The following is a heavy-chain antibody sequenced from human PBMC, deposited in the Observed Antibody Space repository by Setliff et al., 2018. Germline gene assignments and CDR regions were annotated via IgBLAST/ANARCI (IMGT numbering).Heavy chain of an antibody. CDR1: GFTFSSYC. V-gene: IGHV3-23*01. CDR3: APHPNLNGDF. CDR2: ISGSGGNT. J-gene: IGHJ4*02. Sequence: PGGSLRLSCAASGFTFSSYCIHWVRQAPGKGLEWVSGISGSGGNTYYADSVKGRFTISRDNSKNTLYLQMNRLRAEDTALYYCAPHPNLNGDFWGQGTLVTVSS.